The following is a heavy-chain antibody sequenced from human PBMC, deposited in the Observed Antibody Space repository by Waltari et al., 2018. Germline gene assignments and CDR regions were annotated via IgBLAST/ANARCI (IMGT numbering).Heavy chain of an antibody. CDR1: GGSISSSSYY. V-gene: IGHV4-39*01. Sequence: QLQLQESGPGLVKPSETLSLTCTVSGGSISSSSYYWGWIRQPPGKGLEWIGSIYYSGSTYYNPSLKSRVTISVDTSKNQFSLKLSSVTAADTAVYYCALSIAVAAQGGNFDYWGQGTLVTVSS. CDR3: ALSIAVAAQGGNFDY. D-gene: IGHD6-19*01. J-gene: IGHJ4*02. CDR2: IYYSGST.